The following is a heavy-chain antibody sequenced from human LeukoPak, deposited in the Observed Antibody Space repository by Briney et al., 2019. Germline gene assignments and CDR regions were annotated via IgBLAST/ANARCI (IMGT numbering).Heavy chain of an antibody. CDR3: VVWGEDSSGHRFDH. J-gene: IGHJ4*02. CDR1: GFTFSSYA. D-gene: IGHD3-22*01. CDR2: INTDGSST. V-gene: IGHV3-74*01. Sequence: GRSLRLSCAASGFTFSSYAMHWVRQAPGKGLLWVSRINTDGSSTHYADSVKGRLTISRDNAKNMLCLQMNGLRAEDTAVYYCVVWGEDSSGHRFDHWGQGTLVTVSS.